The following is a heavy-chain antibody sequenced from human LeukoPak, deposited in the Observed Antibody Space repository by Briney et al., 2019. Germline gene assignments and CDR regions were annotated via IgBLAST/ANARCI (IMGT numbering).Heavy chain of an antibody. D-gene: IGHD2-8*01. Sequence: HTGGSLRLSCAASGFTFSSSAMSWVRQAPGKGLEWLSVVDGDGATYYTDSVKGRFTISRDNSKNTLSLQMNSLRLEDTAVYYCAKDSWSRNGIYDPFDIWGLGTMVTVSS. CDR1: GFTFSSSA. CDR2: VDGDGAT. J-gene: IGHJ3*02. CDR3: AKDSWSRNGIYDPFDI. V-gene: IGHV3-23*01.